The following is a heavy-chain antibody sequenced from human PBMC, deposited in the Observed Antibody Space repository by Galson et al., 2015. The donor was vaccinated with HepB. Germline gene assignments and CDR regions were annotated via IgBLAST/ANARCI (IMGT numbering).Heavy chain of an antibody. V-gene: IGHV1-69*13. CDR2: IIPIFGIA. CDR1: GGTFSSYA. CDR3: ARVDSYDILTGYYNPNYYYYGMDV. D-gene: IGHD3-9*01. J-gene: IGHJ6*02. Sequence: SVKVSCKASGGTFSSYAISWVRQAPGQGLEWMGGIIPIFGIANYAQKFQGRVTITADESTSTAYMELSSLRSEDTAVYYCARVDSYDILTGYYNPNYYYYGMDVWGQGTTVTVSS.